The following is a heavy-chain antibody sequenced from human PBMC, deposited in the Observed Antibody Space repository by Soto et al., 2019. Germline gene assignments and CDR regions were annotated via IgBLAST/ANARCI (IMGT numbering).Heavy chain of an antibody. D-gene: IGHD1-1*01. CDR1: GGSISSYY. CDR3: ATRDATPLDPIS. CDR2: IHYSGSS. Sequence: NPSETLSLTCTVSGGSISSYYWSWIRQPPEKGLEWIGEIHYSGSSNYNPSLNGRVSMSFDKSKNHFFLNLNFVTAADTAVYFCATRDATPLDPISWGQGIPVTVSS. V-gene: IGHV4-59*12. J-gene: IGHJ5*02.